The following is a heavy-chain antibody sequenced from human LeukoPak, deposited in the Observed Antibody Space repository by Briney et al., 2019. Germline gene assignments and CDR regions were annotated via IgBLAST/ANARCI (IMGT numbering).Heavy chain of an antibody. CDR3: AKVVAAADY. J-gene: IGHJ4*02. CDR1: GFSFSSYA. V-gene: IGHV3-23*01. CDR2: ISGSGGST. D-gene: IGHD6-13*01. Sequence: GGSLRLSCAASGFSFSSYAMSWVRQAPGKGLEWVSAISGSGGSTYYADSLKCRFTISRDNSKNTLYLQMNSLRAEDTAVYYCAKVVAAADYWGQGTLVTVSS.